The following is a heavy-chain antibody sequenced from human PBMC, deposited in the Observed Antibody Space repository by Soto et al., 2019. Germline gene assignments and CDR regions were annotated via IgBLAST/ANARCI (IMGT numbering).Heavy chain of an antibody. D-gene: IGHD6-19*01. Sequence: GGSLRLSCAASGFTFSDYYMSWIRQAPGKGLEWVSYISSSGSTIYYADSVKGRFTISRDNAKNSLYLQMNSLRAEDTAVYYCATRDIGGSGWKRDFDYWGQGTLVTVSS. CDR2: ISSSGSTI. V-gene: IGHV3-11*01. CDR3: ATRDIGGSGWKRDFDY. CDR1: GFTFSDYY. J-gene: IGHJ4*02.